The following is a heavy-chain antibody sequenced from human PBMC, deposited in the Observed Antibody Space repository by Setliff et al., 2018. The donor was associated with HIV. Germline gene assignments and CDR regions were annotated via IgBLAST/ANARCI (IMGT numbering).Heavy chain of an antibody. V-gene: IGHV4-38-2*02. Sequence: SETLSLTCTVSGHSITSVYQWGWIRQPPGKGLEWIRSMHHSGRIYYNPTLKSRVTMSVDRSKNHLSLNVTSVTAADTAVYYCARISQLLDNAIDVWGQGTTVTVSS. CDR3: ARISQLLDNAIDV. CDR1: GHSITSVYQ. CDR2: MHHSGRI. J-gene: IGHJ6*01. D-gene: IGHD6-13*01.